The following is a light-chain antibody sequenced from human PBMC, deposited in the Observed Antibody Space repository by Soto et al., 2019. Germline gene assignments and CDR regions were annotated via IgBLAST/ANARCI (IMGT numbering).Light chain of an antibody. V-gene: IGLV2-8*01. CDR2: EVT. J-gene: IGLJ2*01. Sequence: QSALTQPPSASGSPGQSVTMSCTGTNSDVGGYDYVSWYQQLPGKTPKVMIYEVTKRPSGVPDRFSGSKSGNTASLTVSGLQAEDEADYYCSSYAGSNNLVFGGGTKLTVL. CDR1: NSDVGGYDY. CDR3: SSYAGSNNLV.